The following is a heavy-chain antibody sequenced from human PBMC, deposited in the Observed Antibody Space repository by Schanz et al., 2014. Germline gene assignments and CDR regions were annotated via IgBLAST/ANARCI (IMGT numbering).Heavy chain of an antibody. CDR2: IKQDGSEK. D-gene: IGHD3-10*01. Sequence: EVQLAESGGGLVQPGGSLRLSCGGSGFTFSKYWMSWVRQAPGKGLEWVANIKQDGSEKYYVDAVKGRFTISRDNAKNSMYLHMKSLRGEDTAVYYCARDNYYGSGSCAYWGQGTLVTVSS. J-gene: IGHJ4*02. CDR3: ARDNYYGSGSCAY. V-gene: IGHV3-7*04. CDR1: GFTFSKYW.